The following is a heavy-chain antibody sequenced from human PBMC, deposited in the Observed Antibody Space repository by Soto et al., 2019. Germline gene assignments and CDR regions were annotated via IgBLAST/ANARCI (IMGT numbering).Heavy chain of an antibody. V-gene: IGHV3-30*18. CDR3: AKDQASGQGSFDS. J-gene: IGHJ4*02. CDR1: GFTFSSYG. CDR2: IPYDGSNK. Sequence: SLILSCAASGFTFSSYGMHWVRQAPGKGLEWVAVIPYDGSNKYYADSVKGRFTISRDNSKNTLYLQMNSLRADDTAVYYCAKDQASGQGSFDSWGQGNLVTVYS.